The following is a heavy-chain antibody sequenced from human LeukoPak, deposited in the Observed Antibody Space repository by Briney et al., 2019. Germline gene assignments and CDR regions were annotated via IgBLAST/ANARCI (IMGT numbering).Heavy chain of an antibody. D-gene: IGHD3-9*01. CDR2: INHSGST. J-gene: IGHJ4*02. CDR3: ARGLGGRYYDILTGYYRGSPPYFDY. Sequence: SETLSLTCAVYGGSFSGYYWSWIRQPPGKGLEWIGEINHSGSTNYNPSLKSRVTISVDTSKNQFSLKLSSVTAADTAVYYCARGLGGRYYDILTGYYRGSPPYFDYWGQGTLVTFSS. CDR1: GGSFSGYY. V-gene: IGHV4-34*01.